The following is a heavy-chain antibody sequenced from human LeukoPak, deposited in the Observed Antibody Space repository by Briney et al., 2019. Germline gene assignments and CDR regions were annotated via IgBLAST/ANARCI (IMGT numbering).Heavy chain of an antibody. CDR1: GFTFSACE. V-gene: IGHV3-48*03. J-gene: IGHJ3*02. CDR3: ARVATMVRVPLDALDI. D-gene: IGHD3-10*01. Sequence: GGSLRLSCAISGFTFSACELTWVRQAPGKGLEWVSYISRSGSTRYYADSVKGRFTISRDNAKNSLYLQLNSLRAEDTAVYYCARVATMVRVPLDALDIWGQGTMVSVSS. CDR2: ISRSGSTR.